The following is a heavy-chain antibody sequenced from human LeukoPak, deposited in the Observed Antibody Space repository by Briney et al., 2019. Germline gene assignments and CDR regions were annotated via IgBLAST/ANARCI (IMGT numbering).Heavy chain of an antibody. D-gene: IGHD1-1*01. Sequence: SETLSLTCTVSGGSISSYYWSWIRQPPGKGLEWIGYIYDSGSTNYNPSLKSRVTISVDTSKNQFSLKLSSVTAADTAVYYCARVGGTNYYYHGMDVWGQGTTVTVSS. CDR3: ARVGGTNYYYHGMDV. CDR1: GGSISSYY. V-gene: IGHV4-59*01. J-gene: IGHJ6*02. CDR2: IYDSGST.